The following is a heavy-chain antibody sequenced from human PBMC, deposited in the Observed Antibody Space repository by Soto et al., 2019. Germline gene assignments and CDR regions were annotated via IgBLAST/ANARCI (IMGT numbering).Heavy chain of an antibody. CDR1: RFTFSSYN. CDR3: AREGGYCTTSTCYRHGMDI. Sequence: GGSLRLSCAASRFTFSSYNMNWVRQAPGRGLEWVSSITSGSTSKYYADSVKGRFTISRDDAKDSLYLQINNLRAEDTAVYHCAREGGYCTTSTCYRHGMDIWGQGXTVTVSS. D-gene: IGHD2-2*02. J-gene: IGHJ6*02. V-gene: IGHV3-21*01. CDR2: ITSGSTSK.